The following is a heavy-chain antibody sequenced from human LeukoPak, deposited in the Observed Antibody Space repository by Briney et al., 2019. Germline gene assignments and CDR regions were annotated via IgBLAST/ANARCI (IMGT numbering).Heavy chain of an antibody. CDR1: GFTFGAYA. CDR3: AKDIQLST. D-gene: IGHD5-24*01. CDR2: ISGSGSSA. Sequence: GGSLRLSCAASGFTFGAYAMTWVRQAPGKGLEWVSGISGSGSSAYYADSVKGRFTISRDNSKNTLSLQMNSLRVEDTAIYYCAKDIQLSTWGLGTRVTVSS. V-gene: IGHV3-23*01. J-gene: IGHJ3*01.